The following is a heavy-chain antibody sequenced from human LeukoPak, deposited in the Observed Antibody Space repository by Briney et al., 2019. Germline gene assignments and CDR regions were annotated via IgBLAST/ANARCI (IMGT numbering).Heavy chain of an antibody. J-gene: IGHJ5*02. V-gene: IGHV1-69*05. CDR1: GYTFTSYY. CDR2: IIPIFGTA. CDR3: ARERDCSSTSCYDP. D-gene: IGHD2-2*01. Sequence: SVKVSCKASGYTFTSYYMHWVRQAPGQGLEWMGRIIPIFGTANYAQKFQGRVTITTDESTSTAYMELSSLRSEDTAVYYCARERDCSSTSCYDPWGQGTLVTVSS.